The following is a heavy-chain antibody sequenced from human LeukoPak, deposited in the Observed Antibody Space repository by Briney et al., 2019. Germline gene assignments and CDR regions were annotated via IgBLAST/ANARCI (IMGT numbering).Heavy chain of an antibody. J-gene: IGHJ4*02. V-gene: IGHV1-69*13. CDR3: ARAVAGTLSPVDY. D-gene: IGHD6-19*01. CDR2: IIPIFGTA. CDR1: GGTFSSYA. Sequence: ASVKVSCKASGGTFSSYAISWVRQAPGQGLEWLGGIIPIFGTANYAQKFQGRVTITADESTSTAYMELSSLRSEDTAVYYCARAVAGTLSPVDYWGQGTLVTVSS.